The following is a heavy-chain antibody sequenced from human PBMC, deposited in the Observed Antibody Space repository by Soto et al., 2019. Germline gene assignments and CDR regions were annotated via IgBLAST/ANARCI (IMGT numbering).Heavy chain of an antibody. V-gene: IGHV5-10-1*01. CDR1: GYSFTSYW. CDR2: IDPSDSYT. CDR3: ATHSGSYFHYYYGMDV. D-gene: IGHD1-26*01. Sequence: GESLKISCKGSGYSFTSYWISWVRQMPGKGLEWMGRIDPSDSYTNYSPSFQGHVTISADKSISTAYLQWSSLKASDTAMYYCATHSGSYFHYYYGMDVWGQGTTVTVSS. J-gene: IGHJ6*02.